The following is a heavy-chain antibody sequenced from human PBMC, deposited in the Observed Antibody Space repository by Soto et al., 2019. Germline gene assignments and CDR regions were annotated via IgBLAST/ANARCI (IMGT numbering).Heavy chain of an antibody. CDR1: GYIFTGYY. D-gene: IGHD6-6*01. CDR2: INPNSGGT. Sequence: ASVKVSCKASGYIFTGYYMHWVRQAPGQGLEWMGWINPNSGGTNYAQKFQGRVTMTRDTSISTAYMELSRLRSDDTAVYYCVREARSIAARPLDYWGQGTLVTVSS. CDR3: VREARSIAARPLDY. V-gene: IGHV1-2*02. J-gene: IGHJ4*02.